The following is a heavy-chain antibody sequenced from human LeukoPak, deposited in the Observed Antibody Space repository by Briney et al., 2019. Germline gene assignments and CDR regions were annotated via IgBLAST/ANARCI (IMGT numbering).Heavy chain of an antibody. CDR2: VSGGGVNT. D-gene: IGHD4-17*01. CDR3: AKGHTDYGTGFDL. Sequence: GGSLRLSCAASGFIVSSNYMSWVRQAPGKGLEWVSIVSGGGVNTYYVDSVKGRFTISRDNSKNTLYLQMNSLRVEDTAVYYCAKGHTDYGTGFDLWGQGTLVIVSS. V-gene: IGHV3-23*01. CDR1: GFIVSSNY. J-gene: IGHJ4*02.